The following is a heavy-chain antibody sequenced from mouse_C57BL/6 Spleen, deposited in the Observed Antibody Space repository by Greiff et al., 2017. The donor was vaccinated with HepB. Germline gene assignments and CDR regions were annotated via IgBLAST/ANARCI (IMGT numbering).Heavy chain of an antibody. CDR1: GYSFTDYN. CDR3: ARYYYGSSYWYFDV. V-gene: IGHV1-39*01. Sequence: EVQLQQSGPELAKPGASVKISCKASGYSFTDYNMNWVKQSNGKSLEWIGVINPNYGTTSYNQKFKGKATLTVDKSSSTAYMQLNSLTSEDSAVYYCARYYYGSSYWYFDVWGTGATVTVSS. D-gene: IGHD1-1*01. J-gene: IGHJ1*03. CDR2: INPNYGTT.